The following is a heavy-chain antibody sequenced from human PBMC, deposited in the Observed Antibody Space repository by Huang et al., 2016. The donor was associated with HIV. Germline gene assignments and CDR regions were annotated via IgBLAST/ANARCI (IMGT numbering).Heavy chain of an antibody. D-gene: IGHD6-13*01. CDR1: GFSILIYY. V-gene: IGHV1-46*03. J-gene: IGHJ5*01. Sequence: QVQLVQSGAEVKKPGASVTISCKASGFSILIYYIHWVRQAPGQGLEWMGIVNPIGGGADYAKKFKGRVTMTRDTSTRTLYMELSSLRSEDTAVYYCAREGITPSGTEVSGFDFWGQGTPVSVSS. CDR3: AREGITPSGTEVSGFDF. CDR2: VNPIGGGA.